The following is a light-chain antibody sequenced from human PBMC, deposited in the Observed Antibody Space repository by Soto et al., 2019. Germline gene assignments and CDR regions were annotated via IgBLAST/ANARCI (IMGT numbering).Light chain of an antibody. CDR2: AAS. Sequence: IQMTQSPSSLSASVGDRVTITCRASQDIGDDLGWYQQKPGKAPKLLIFAASTLQSGVSSRFSGYGSGTDFTLTIGSLQPEDFATYYCLQDHNYPLTVGGGTKVEIK. V-gene: IGKV1-6*01. CDR1: QDIGDD. J-gene: IGKJ4*01. CDR3: LQDHNYPLT.